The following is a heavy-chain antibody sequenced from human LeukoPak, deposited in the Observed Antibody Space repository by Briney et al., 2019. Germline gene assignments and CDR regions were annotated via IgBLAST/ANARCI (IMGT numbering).Heavy chain of an antibody. V-gene: IGHV1-46*01. CDR3: AREVAAAGFDY. CDR2: INPSGGST. D-gene: IGHD6-13*01. Sequence: ASVKVSCTASRYTVTSYYMHWVRQPPGQGLEWMGIINPSGGSTTYAQKFQGRVTMTRDTSTSTVYMDLSSLRSEDTAVYYCAREVAAAGFDYWGQGTLVTVSS. CDR1: RYTVTSYY. J-gene: IGHJ4*02.